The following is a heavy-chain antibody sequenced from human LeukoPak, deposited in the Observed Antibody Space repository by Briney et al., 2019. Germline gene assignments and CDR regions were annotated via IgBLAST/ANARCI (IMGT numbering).Heavy chain of an antibody. D-gene: IGHD3-10*01. CDR2: IIPILGIA. V-gene: IGHV1-69*04. CDR3: ARLPSGSGFDY. J-gene: IGHJ4*02. CDR1: GGTFSSYA. Sequence: SVKVSCKASGGTFSSYAIRWVRQAPGQGLEWMGRIIPILGIANYAQKFQGRVTITADKSTSTAYMELSSLRSEDTDVYYCARLPSGSGFDYWGQGTLVTVSS.